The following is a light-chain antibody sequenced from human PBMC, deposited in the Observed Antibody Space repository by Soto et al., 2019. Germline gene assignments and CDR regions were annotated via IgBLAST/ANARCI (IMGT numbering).Light chain of an antibody. CDR1: QDISNY. V-gene: IGKV1-39*01. CDR2: AAS. J-gene: IGKJ4*01. Sequence: DIPMTQSPSSLSASDRDRVTITCQASQDISNYLNWYQQKPGKAPKLLIYAASSLQSGVPSRFSGSGSGTDFTLTISSLQPEDFATYYCQQSYSTPLTSGGGTKV. CDR3: QQSYSTPLT.